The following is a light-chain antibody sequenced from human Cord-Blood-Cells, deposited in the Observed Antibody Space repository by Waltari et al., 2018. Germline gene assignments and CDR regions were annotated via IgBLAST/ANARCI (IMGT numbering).Light chain of an antibody. V-gene: IGKV3-20*01. CDR3: QQYGSSPLT. CDR2: GAS. Sequence: EIVLTQSPGTLSLSPGARANLSCRASQSVSSSYLAWYQQKPGQAPRLRTYGASSRATGIPDRFSGSGSGTDFTLTISRLEPEDFAVYYCQQYGSSPLTFGGGTKVEIK. CDR1: QSVSSSY. J-gene: IGKJ4*01.